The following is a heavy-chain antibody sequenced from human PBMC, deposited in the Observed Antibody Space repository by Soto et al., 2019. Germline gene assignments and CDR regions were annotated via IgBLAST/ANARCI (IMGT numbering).Heavy chain of an antibody. CDR1: GGTFSSYT. J-gene: IGHJ5*02. CDR3: ARCHDNGSGSYYNVAWFDP. Sequence: QVQLVQSGAEVKKPGSSVKVSCKASGGTFSSYTISWVRQAPGQGLEWMGRIIPILGIANYAQKFQGRVTITADKSTSTADRELSSLRSEDTAVYYCARCHDNGSGSYYNVAWFDPWGQGTLVTVSS. CDR2: IIPILGIA. D-gene: IGHD3-10*01. V-gene: IGHV1-69*02.